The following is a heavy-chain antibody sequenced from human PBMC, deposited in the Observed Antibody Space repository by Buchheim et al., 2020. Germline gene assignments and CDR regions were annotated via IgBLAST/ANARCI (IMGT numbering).Heavy chain of an antibody. CDR2: IRKDGTAK. CDR1: GFPISSYW. V-gene: IGHV3-7*01. J-gene: IGHJ6*02. Sequence: EVQLAESGGGLVQPGGSLILSCADSGFPISSYWMNWVRQAPGKGLEWLASIRKDGTAKYTVDSLKGRFTISSDTAKTSLLLQMNSLRAEDTAVYYCARGTVYGMDAWGQGTT. CDR3: ARGTVYGMDA. D-gene: IGHD1-1*01.